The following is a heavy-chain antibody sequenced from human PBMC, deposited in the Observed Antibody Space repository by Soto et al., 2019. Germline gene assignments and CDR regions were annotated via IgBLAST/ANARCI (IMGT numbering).Heavy chain of an antibody. V-gene: IGHV4-59*01. CDR1: CGSISSYY. CDR2: IYYSVIT. Sequence: PSETLSLTCTVSCGSISSYYWSWIRQPPGNGLYCIGYIYYSVITNXXPSLKSRXXISVDTSKNHXSLKLXPVTAAYTAVYYCARRYGTTLDYWGQGTLVTVSS. J-gene: IGHJ4*02. CDR3: ARRYGTTLDY. D-gene: IGHD1-7*01.